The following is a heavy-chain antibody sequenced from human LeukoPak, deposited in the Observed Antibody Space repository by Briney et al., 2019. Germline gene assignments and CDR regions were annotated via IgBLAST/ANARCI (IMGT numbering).Heavy chain of an antibody. CDR2: IYYSGST. D-gene: IGHD2-2*01. Sequence: SETLSLTCGVSGGSISSGGYYWSWIRQHPGKGLEWIGYIYYSGSTYYNPSLKSRVTISVDTSKNQFSLKLSSVTAADTAVYYCARWTRSSANFDYWGQGTLVTVSS. J-gene: IGHJ4*02. V-gene: IGHV4-31*11. CDR1: GGSISSGGYY. CDR3: ARWTRSSANFDY.